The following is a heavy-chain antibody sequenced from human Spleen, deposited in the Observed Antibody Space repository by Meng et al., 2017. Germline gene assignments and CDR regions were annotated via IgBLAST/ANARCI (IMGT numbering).Heavy chain of an antibody. CDR2: IYHSGTT. D-gene: IGHD6-19*01. CDR1: GGSISKTYW. V-gene: IGHV4-4*02. CDR3: ASYNSGWPQFDY. Sequence: QAQLQESGPGLVKPSRTLSLPCAVSGGSISKTYWWNWVRQSPGKGLEWIGEIYHSGTTNYNPSLKGRVTISVDRSKNQFSLKLTSVTAADTAVYYCASYNSGWPQFDYWGQGTLVTVSS. J-gene: IGHJ4*02.